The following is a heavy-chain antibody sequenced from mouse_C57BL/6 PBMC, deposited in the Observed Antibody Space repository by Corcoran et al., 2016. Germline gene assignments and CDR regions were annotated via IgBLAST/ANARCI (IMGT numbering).Heavy chain of an antibody. D-gene: IGHD2-4*01. V-gene: IGHV1-26*01. CDR1: GYTFTDYY. CDR2: INPNNGGT. Sequence: EVQLQQSGPELVKPGASVKISCKASGYTFTDYYMNWVKQSHGKSLEWIGDINPNNGGTSYNQKFKGKATLTVDKSSSTTYMELRSLTSEDSAVYYCARYDYGDSMDYWGQGTSLTVSS. J-gene: IGHJ4*01. CDR3: ARYDYGDSMDY.